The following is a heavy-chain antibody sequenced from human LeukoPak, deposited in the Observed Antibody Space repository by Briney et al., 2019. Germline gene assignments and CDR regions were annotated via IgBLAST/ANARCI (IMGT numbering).Heavy chain of an antibody. V-gene: IGHV4-4*07. CDR1: GGSFSSYY. Sequence: SETLSLTCGVYGGSFSSYYWSWIRQPAGKGLEWIGRIYTSGSTNYNPSLKSRVTMSVDTSKNQFSLKLSSVTAADTAVYYCARDREGYCSSTSCYRMGYNWFDPWGQGTLVTVSS. D-gene: IGHD2-2*02. CDR2: IYTSGST. J-gene: IGHJ5*02. CDR3: ARDREGYCSSTSCYRMGYNWFDP.